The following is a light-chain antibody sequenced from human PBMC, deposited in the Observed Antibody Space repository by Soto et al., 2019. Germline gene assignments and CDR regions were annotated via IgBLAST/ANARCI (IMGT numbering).Light chain of an antibody. V-gene: IGKV3-15*01. CDR3: QQYNNWPQT. CDR2: GAS. CDR1: QSVSSN. J-gene: IGKJ1*01. Sequence: EIVMTQSPATLSVSPGERATLSCRASQSVSSNLAWYQQKPGQAPRLLIYGASTRATGIPDRFSGSGSGTELTITISSLQSEDFAVYYCQQYNNWPQTFGQGTKVEIK.